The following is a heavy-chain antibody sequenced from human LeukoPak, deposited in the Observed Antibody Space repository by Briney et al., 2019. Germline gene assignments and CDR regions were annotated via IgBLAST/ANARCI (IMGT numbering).Heavy chain of an antibody. CDR3: ARQARYSDYYYDY. Sequence: GESLKISCKGSGYSFNSYWIGWVRQMPGKGLEWMGIIYPSDSDTRYSPSFQGQVTISADKSISTAYLQWSSLKASDTAMYYCARQARYSDYYYDYWGQGTLVTVSS. CDR1: GYSFNSYW. J-gene: IGHJ4*02. D-gene: IGHD4-11*01. V-gene: IGHV5-51*01. CDR2: IYPSDSDT.